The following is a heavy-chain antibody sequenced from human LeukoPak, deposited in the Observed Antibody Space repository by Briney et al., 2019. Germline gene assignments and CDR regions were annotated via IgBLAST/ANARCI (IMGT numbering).Heavy chain of an antibody. CDR2: IYYSGST. D-gene: IGHD3-9*01. V-gene: IGHV4-59*08. J-gene: IGHJ4*02. Sequence: SETLSLTCTVSGGSISSYYWSWIRQPPGKGLEWIGYIYYSGSTNYNPSLKSRVTISVDTSKKQFSLKLSSVTAADTAVYYCARHSTKNYDILTGYSNHFDYWGQGTLVTVSS. CDR3: ARHSTKNYDILTGYSNHFDY. CDR1: GGSISSYY.